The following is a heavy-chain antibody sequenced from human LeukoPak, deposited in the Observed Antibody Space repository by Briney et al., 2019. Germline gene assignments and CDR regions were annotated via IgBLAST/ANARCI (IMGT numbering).Heavy chain of an antibody. J-gene: IGHJ4*02. CDR2: IYPGDSDT. D-gene: IGHD4-17*01. CDR1: GYSFTSYW. CDR3: ARRAPLSGESLDY. V-gene: IGHV5-51*01. Sequence: GASLQISCKGSGYSFTSYWIGWVRPLPGKGLEWMGIIYPGDSDTRYSPSFQGQVTISADKSISTAYLQWSSLKASDTAMYYCARRAPLSGESLDYWGQGTLVTVSS.